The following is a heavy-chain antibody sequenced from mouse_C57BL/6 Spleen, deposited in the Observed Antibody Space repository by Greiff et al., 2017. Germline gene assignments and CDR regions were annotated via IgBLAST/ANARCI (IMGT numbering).Heavy chain of an antibody. CDR2: INPSNGGT. CDR3: ACTVGSYWYFDV. J-gene: IGHJ1*03. V-gene: IGHV1-53*01. CDR1: GYTFTSYW. Sequence: QVPLQQPGTELVKPGASVKLSCKASGYTFTSYWMHWVKQSPGQGLEWIGNINPSNGGTNYNEKFKSKATLTVDKSSSTAYMQLSSLTSEDSAVYYCACTVGSYWYFDVWGTGTTVTVSS. D-gene: IGHD1-1*01.